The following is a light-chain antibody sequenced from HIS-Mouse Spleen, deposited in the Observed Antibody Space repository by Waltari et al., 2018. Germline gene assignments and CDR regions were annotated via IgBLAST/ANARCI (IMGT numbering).Light chain of an antibody. CDR3: YSTDSSGNHRV. CDR1: ALPTNY. V-gene: IGLV3-10*01. CDR2: EDS. J-gene: IGLJ2*01. Sequence: SYELTQPPSVSVSPGQTARIPCSGAALPTNYAYWYQQKSGQAPVLVIYEDSKRPSGIPERFSGSSSGTMATLTISGAQVEDEADYYCYSTDSSGNHRVFGGGAKLTVL.